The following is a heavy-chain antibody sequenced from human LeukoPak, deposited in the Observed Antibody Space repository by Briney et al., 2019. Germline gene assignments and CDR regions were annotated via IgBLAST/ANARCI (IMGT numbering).Heavy chain of an antibody. Sequence: ESGGSLRLSCAASGFTFSSDAMSWVRQAPGKGLEWVSAISSGGGSTYYAVSVEGRFTISRDNSKNTLFLQMNSLRAEDTAVYFCAKDPELLRWSFDSWGQGTLVTVSS. CDR2: ISSGGGST. D-gene: IGHD3-10*01. CDR1: GFTFSSDA. V-gene: IGHV3-23*01. J-gene: IGHJ4*02. CDR3: AKDPELLRWSFDS.